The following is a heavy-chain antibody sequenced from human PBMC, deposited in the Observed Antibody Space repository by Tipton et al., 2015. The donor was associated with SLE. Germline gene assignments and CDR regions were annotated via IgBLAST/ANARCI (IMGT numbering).Heavy chain of an antibody. Sequence: TLSLTCAVYGGSFSGYYWSWIRQPPGKGLGWIGEINHSGSTNCNPSLKSRVTISVDTSKNQFSLKLSSVTAADTAVYYCATWRRPYYYYGMDVWGQGTTVTVSS. CDR1: GGSFSGYY. CDR2: INHSGST. V-gene: IGHV4-34*01. CDR3: ATWRRPYYYYGMDV. J-gene: IGHJ6*02. D-gene: IGHD1-1*01.